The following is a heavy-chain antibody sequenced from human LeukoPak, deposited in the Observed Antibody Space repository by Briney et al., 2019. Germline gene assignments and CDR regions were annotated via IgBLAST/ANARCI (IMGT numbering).Heavy chain of an antibody. CDR2: IYYNGNT. CDR3: AKGAYGAGSYLFEY. D-gene: IGHD3-10*01. V-gene: IGHV4-59*01. CDR1: GGSIGTSY. J-gene: IGHJ4*02. Sequence: SETLSLTCTVSGGSIGTSYWSWIRQPPGKGLEWIAYIYYNGNTNYNPSLMSRVTISVDTSKSQFSLKLSSVTAADTAVYYCAKGAYGAGSYLFEYWGQGTLATVSS.